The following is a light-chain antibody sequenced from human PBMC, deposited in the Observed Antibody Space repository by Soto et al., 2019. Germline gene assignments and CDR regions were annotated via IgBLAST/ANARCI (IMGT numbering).Light chain of an antibody. Sequence: EIVLTQSPGTLSLSPGERATLSCRASQSVTSNYLAWYQQKPGQAPRLLTYGASTRATGIPARFSGSGSGTEFTLTISSLQPEDFAVYYCQQYYNWPRTFGQGTKVDIK. CDR2: GAS. CDR3: QQYYNWPRT. CDR1: QSVTSN. V-gene: IGKV3-15*01. J-gene: IGKJ1*01.